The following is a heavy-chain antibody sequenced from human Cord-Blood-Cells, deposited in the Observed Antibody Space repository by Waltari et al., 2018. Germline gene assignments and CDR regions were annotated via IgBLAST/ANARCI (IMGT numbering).Heavy chain of an antibody. CDR2: IRYDGSNK. D-gene: IGHD2-2*01. J-gene: IGHJ3*02. CDR3: AKDFGLCSSTSCYLSAFDI. V-gene: IGHV3-30*02. Sequence: QVQLVESGGGVVQPGGSLRLSCAASGFTFSSYGMHWVRQAPGKGLEWVAFIRYDGSNKYYADAGEGRFTISRDNSKNTLYLQMNSLRAEDTAVYYCAKDFGLCSSTSCYLSAFDIWGQGTMVTVSS. CDR1: GFTFSSYG.